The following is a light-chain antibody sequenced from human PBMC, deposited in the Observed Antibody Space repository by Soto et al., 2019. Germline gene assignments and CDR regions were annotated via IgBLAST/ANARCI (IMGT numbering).Light chain of an antibody. CDR2: DAS. V-gene: IGKV3-11*01. CDR3: QHCTNSPIT. Sequence: EIGERQLAATLSLSQGERATLSCRASQSVSTYLAWYQQKPGQAPRLLIYDASNRATGIPARFSGSGSGTDYTVTICSLDPEAFVLYYCQHCTNSPITFRQGTRLEIK. CDR1: QSVSTY. J-gene: IGKJ5*01.